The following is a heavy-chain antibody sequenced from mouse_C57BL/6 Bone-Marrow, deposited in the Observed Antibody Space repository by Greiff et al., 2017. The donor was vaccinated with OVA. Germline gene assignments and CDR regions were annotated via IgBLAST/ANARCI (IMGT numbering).Heavy chain of an antibody. CDR1: GYTFTSYW. J-gene: IGHJ2*01. D-gene: IGHD1-1*01. CDR2: IHPNSGST. CDR3: ARFYYYSGSYDWYCFDY. V-gene: IGHV1-64*01. Sequence: VQLQQPGAELVKPGASVKLSCKASGYTFTSYWMHWVTQRPGHGLEWLGMIHPNSGSTKYNEKFKSKATLTVDKSSSTAYMQLNSLTSEDSAVFYCARFYYYSGSYDWYCFDYWGQGTTLTVSA.